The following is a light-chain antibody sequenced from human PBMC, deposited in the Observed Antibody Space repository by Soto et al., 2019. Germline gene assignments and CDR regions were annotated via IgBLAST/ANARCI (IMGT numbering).Light chain of an antibody. CDR2: VNG. Sequence: QAVVTQPPSVSGAPGQTVTISCPGRSSNIGASDVHWYQQLPGTAPKLLIYVNGNRPSGVPDRFSGFKSGASASLAITGLQADDEADYYCQAYDTGLRISMFGTGTKLTVL. V-gene: IGLV1-40*03. CDR3: QAYDTGLRISM. J-gene: IGLJ1*01. CDR1: SSNIGASD.